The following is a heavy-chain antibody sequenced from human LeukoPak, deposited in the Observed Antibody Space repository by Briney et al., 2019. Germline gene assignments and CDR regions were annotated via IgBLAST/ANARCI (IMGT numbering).Heavy chain of an antibody. Sequence: SXXMHWVRQAXGKGLVWVSRISDGGSTTTYADSVKGRFTISRDNAKNTLYLQMNGLRAEDTAVYYCARDGAYSTIFYWGQGTLVTVSS. V-gene: IGHV3-74*01. CDR3: ARDGAYSTIFY. J-gene: IGHJ4*01. CDR1: SXX. CDR2: ISDGGSTT. D-gene: IGHD3-3*01.